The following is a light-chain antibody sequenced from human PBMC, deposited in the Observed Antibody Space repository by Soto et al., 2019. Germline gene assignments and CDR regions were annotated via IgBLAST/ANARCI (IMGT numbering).Light chain of an antibody. CDR2: DVN. Sequence: QSALTQPRSLSGSPGQSVTISCTGTSSDVGGSNHVSWYRQHPGKAPKVMIYDVNKRPSGVPDRFSGSKSGNTASLTISGLQAEDEADYYCCSYAGSYTWVFGGGTKLTVL. CDR3: CSYAGSYTWV. J-gene: IGLJ3*02. V-gene: IGLV2-11*01. CDR1: SSDVGGSNH.